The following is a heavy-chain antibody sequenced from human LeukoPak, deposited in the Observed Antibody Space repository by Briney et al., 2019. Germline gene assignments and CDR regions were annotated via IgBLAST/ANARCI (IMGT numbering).Heavy chain of an antibody. CDR3: AREYTLYRSGWFLDY. CDR2: IYHSGST. V-gene: IGHV4-30-2*01. CDR1: GGSISSGGYS. J-gene: IGHJ4*02. Sequence: PSETLSLTCAVSGGSISSGGYSWSWIRQPPGKGLEWIGYIYHSGSTYYNPSLKSRVTISVDRPKNQFSLKLSSVTAADTAMYYCAREYTLYRSGWFLDYWGQGTVVTVSS. D-gene: IGHD6-19*01.